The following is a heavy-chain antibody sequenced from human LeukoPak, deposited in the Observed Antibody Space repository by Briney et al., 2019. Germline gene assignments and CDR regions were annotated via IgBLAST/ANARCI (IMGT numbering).Heavy chain of an antibody. CDR2: INPNSGGT. D-gene: IGHD5-18*01. CDR3: ARAVLLGTDFDY. J-gene: IGHJ4*02. Sequence: ASVKVSCKASGYTFTSYDINWVRQAPGQGLEWMGWINPNSGGTNYAQKFQGRVTMTRDTSISTAYMELSRLRSDDTAVYYCARAVLLGTDFDYWDQGTLVTISS. V-gene: IGHV1-2*02. CDR1: GYTFTSYD.